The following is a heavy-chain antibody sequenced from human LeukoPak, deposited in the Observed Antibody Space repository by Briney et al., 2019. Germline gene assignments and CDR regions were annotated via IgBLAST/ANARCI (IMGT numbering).Heavy chain of an antibody. J-gene: IGHJ4*02. V-gene: IGHV3-23*01. CDR2: ISDIGGST. Sequence: GGSLRLSCAASGFTFSTYAMNWVRQAPGKGLEWVSTISDIGGSTYYADSVKGRFTVSRDNSKNTVYLQMNSLRAEDTAVYYCAKAGDYSYFDYWGQGTLVTVSS. CDR3: AKAGDYSYFDY. D-gene: IGHD4-11*01. CDR1: GFTFSTYA.